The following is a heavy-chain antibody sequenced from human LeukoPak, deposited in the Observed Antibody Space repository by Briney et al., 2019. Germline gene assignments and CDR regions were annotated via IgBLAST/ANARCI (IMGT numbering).Heavy chain of an antibody. CDR1: GYTLTELS. CDR2: FDPEDGET. CDR3: ATVLMVRGVIVWFDP. J-gene: IGHJ5*02. D-gene: IGHD3-10*01. Sequence: ASVKVSCKVSGYTLTELSMHWVRQAPGEGLEWMGGFDPEDGETIYAQKFQGRVTMTEDTSTDTAYMELSSLRSEDTAVYYCATVLMVRGVIVWFDPWGQGTLVTVSS. V-gene: IGHV1-24*01.